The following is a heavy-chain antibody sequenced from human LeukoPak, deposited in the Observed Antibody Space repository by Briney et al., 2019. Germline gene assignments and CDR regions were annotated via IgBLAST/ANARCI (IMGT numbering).Heavy chain of an antibody. Sequence: GGSPRLSCAASGFTFSSYWMSWVRQTPEKGLKWVANIKEDGSETYYVDSVKGRFSISRDNAKNSLYLQMNSLGAEDTAVYYCARDPKDNWNDNDYWGRGTLVTVSS. D-gene: IGHD1-20*01. CDR3: ARDPKDNWNDNDY. J-gene: IGHJ4*02. CDR1: GFTFSSYW. CDR2: IKEDGSET. V-gene: IGHV3-7*01.